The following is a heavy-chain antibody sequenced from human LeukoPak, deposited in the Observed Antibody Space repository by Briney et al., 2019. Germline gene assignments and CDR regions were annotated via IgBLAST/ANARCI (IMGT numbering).Heavy chain of an antibody. V-gene: IGHV3-30*04. CDR3: ASRGASSWYEVGFQH. CDR2: ISYDGSNK. Sequence: GRSLRLSCAASGFTFSSYAMHWVRQAPGKGLEWVAVISYDGSNKYYADSVKGRFTISRDNSKNTLYLQMNSLRAEDTAVYYCASRGASSWYEVGFQHWGQGTLVTVSS. J-gene: IGHJ1*01. CDR1: GFTFSSYA. D-gene: IGHD6-13*01.